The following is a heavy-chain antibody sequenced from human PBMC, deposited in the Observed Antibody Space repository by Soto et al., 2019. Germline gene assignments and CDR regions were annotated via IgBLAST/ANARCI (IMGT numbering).Heavy chain of an antibody. CDR1: GGSISSFY. CDR2: IYTSGST. CDR3: ARDHRGSSMDS. V-gene: IGHV4-4*07. J-gene: IGHJ5*01. Sequence: QVQLQESGPGLVKPSETLSLTCTVSGGSISSFYCNWIRQPAGKGLEWIGRIYTSGSTNYNPSLKSRVTLSVDTSKNQFSLKLSSVTAADTAMYYYARDHRGSSMDSWGHGTLVTVSS. D-gene: IGHD6-6*01.